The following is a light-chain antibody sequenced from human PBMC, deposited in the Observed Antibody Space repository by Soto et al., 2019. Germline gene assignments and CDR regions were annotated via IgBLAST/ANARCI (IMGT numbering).Light chain of an antibody. Sequence: DIQMTQSASSLSASVGDTVTITCRASQSISIYLNWYQLKPGKAPNLLMYGASYLKSGVPTRFSGSGCGTDFTLTIGSLQTEDFAVYYGQQTYTTPQITFGQGTRLEIK. CDR2: GAS. V-gene: IGKV1-39*01. CDR3: QQTYTTPQIT. J-gene: IGKJ5*01. CDR1: QSISIY.